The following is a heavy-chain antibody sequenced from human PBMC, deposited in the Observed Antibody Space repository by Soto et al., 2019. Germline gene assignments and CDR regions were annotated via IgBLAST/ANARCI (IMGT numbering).Heavy chain of an antibody. Sequence: GAFLRVSFAASGFTFSSFAMHGVRQAPGKGLEWVAVVSYDGSNKYYADSLKGRFTISRDNSKNTLYLQMNRLRAEDTDAYYCERVGRITIFGVVIIGYGLDVWGHRTTVTVSS. CDR2: VSYDGSNK. CDR3: ERVGRITIFGVVIIGYGLDV. J-gene: IGHJ6*02. V-gene: IGHV3-30-3*01. CDR1: GFTFSSFA. D-gene: IGHD3-3*01.